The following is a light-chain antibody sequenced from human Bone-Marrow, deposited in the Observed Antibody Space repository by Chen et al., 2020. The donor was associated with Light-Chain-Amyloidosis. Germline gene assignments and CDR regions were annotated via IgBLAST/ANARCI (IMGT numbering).Light chain of an antibody. CDR2: RET. CDR1: DLPTKY. CDR3: QSADNSGTYAVI. Sequence: SYELTQPPSVSVSPGQTARITCSGDDLPTKYAYWYQQKPGQAPVLVIHRETERPSGISERYSGSRSGTTAPLTLRSVHAEDTADYPCQSADNSGTYAVIFGGWTNLSVL. V-gene: IGLV3-25*03. J-gene: IGLJ2*01.